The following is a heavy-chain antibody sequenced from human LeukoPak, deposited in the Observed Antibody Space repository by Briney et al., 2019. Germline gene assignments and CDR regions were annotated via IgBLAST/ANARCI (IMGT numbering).Heavy chain of an antibody. J-gene: IGHJ4*02. D-gene: IGHD2-21*01. CDR3: AKRGGALSH. CDR1: GDNFNGNY. CDR2: INPNNVDT. Sequence: ASVKVSCKASGDNFNGNYMHWVRQVPGQGLEWMGWINPNNVDTKSAPKFQGRVAMTRVTSIKTAYMEVSGLTPDDTAIYFCAKRGGALSHWGQGTPVTVTS. V-gene: IGHV1-2*02.